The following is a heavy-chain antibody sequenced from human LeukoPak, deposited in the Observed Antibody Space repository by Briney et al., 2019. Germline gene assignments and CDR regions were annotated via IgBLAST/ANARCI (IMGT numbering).Heavy chain of an antibody. V-gene: IGHV1-69*04. CDR1: GGTFISYT. CDR3: ARDFNTRNYYDSSFDY. Sequence: SVKVSCKASGGTFISYTISWVRQAPGQGLEWMGRIIPILGIANYAQKFQGRVTITADKSTSTAYMELSSLRSEDTAVYYCARDFNTRNYYDSSFDYWGQGTLVTVSS. J-gene: IGHJ4*02. D-gene: IGHD3-22*01. CDR2: IIPILGIA.